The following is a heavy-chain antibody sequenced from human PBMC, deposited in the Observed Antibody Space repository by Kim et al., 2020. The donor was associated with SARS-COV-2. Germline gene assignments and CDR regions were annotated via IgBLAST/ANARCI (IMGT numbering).Heavy chain of an antibody. Sequence: YYVDSVKGRFTISRDNAKNSLYLQMNSLRAEDTAVYYCARDEDYYDSSLYWGQGTLVTVSS. D-gene: IGHD3-22*01. V-gene: IGHV3-7*01. J-gene: IGHJ4*02. CDR3: ARDEDYYDSSLY.